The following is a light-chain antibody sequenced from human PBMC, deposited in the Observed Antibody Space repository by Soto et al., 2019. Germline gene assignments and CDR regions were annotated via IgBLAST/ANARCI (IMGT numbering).Light chain of an antibody. V-gene: IGKV3-11*01. J-gene: IGKJ5*01. CDR3: QQRNNWPPSIT. CDR1: QSIASH. CDR2: DAS. Sequence: EIVLTQSPVTLSLSPGERATLSCRASQSIASHLAWYQQKPGQAPRLLIHDASSRATGITARFSGSGSGTYFTRTISSLEPEDFAVYYCQQRNNWPPSITFGPGTRLEIK.